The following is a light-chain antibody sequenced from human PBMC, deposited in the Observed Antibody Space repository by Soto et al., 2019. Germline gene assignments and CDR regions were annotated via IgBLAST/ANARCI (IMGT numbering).Light chain of an antibody. J-gene: IGLJ3*02. Sequence: QPVLTQAPSASGTPGQRVTISCSGSSSNIGSNTVSWYQQVPGTAPKVLIYSNVQRTSGVPDRFSGSKSGTSASLAIGGLQSEDEADYYCAAWDGSLNGWVFGGGTKLTVL. CDR2: SNV. V-gene: IGLV1-44*01. CDR1: SSNIGSNT. CDR3: AAWDGSLNGWV.